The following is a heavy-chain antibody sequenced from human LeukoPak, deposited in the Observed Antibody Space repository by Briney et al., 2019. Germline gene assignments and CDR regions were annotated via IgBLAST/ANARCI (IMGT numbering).Heavy chain of an antibody. Sequence: GGSLRLSCAASGFTFSSYGMHWVRQAPGKGLEWVALISYDGSDQDYADSVRSRFTISRDNSKNTLYLQMHSLRAEDTAMYYCAREQYYYDGSGHPYFDYWGQGTLVTVSS. J-gene: IGHJ4*02. CDR1: GFTFSSYG. CDR3: AREQYYYDGSGHPYFDY. D-gene: IGHD3-22*01. V-gene: IGHV3-30*03. CDR2: ISYDGSDQ.